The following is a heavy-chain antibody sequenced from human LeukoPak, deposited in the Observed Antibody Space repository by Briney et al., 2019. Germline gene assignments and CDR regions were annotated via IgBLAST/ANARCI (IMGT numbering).Heavy chain of an antibody. CDR1: GGSISDYY. CDR2: IYYSGRT. CDR3: ASSSTGSYNDAFDI. V-gene: IGHV4-59*01. Sequence: SETLSLTCTVSGGSISDYYWSWIRQPPGKGLEWIGYIYYSGRTNYNPSLKSRVTIPVDTSKNQFSLKVRSVTAADTAVYYCASSSTGSYNDAFDIWGQGTMVTVSS. J-gene: IGHJ3*02. D-gene: IGHD3-10*01.